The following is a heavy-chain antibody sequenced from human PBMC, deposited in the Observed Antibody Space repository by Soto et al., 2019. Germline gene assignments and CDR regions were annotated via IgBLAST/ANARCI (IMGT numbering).Heavy chain of an antibody. CDR2: ISAYNGNT. D-gene: IGHD3-10*01. J-gene: IGHJ4*02. Sequence: GASVKVSCKASGYTFTSYGISWLRQAPGQGLEWMGWISAYNGNTNYAQKLQGRVTMSTDTATSTAYMGLRSLRSDDTAVYYCARDPYGSGPDDYWGQGTLVTGS. V-gene: IGHV1-18*04. CDR1: GYTFTSYG. CDR3: ARDPYGSGPDDY.